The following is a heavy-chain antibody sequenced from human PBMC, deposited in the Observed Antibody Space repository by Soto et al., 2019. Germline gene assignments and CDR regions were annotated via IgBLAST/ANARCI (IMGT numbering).Heavy chain of an antibody. CDR2: ISGSGGST. Sequence: PGGSLRLSCAAPGFTFSSYAMSWVRQAPGKGLEWVSAISGSGGSTYYADSVKGRFTISRDNSKNTLYLQMNSLRAEDTAVYYCAKGGSGSYWDYYYYGMDVWGQGTTVTVSS. CDR1: GFTFSSYA. CDR3: AKGGSGSYWDYYYYGMDV. J-gene: IGHJ6*02. D-gene: IGHD1-26*01. V-gene: IGHV3-23*01.